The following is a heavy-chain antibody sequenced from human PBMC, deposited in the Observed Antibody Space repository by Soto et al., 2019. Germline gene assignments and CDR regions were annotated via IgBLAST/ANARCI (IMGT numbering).Heavy chain of an antibody. J-gene: IGHJ6*02. Sequence: SETLSLTCAVSGGSISSGGYSWSWIRQPPGKGLEWIGYIYHSGSTYYNPSLKSRVTISVDRSKNQFSLKLSSVTAADTAVYYCARDRASCHLSCGMDVWGQGTTVTVSS. D-gene: IGHD2-2*01. CDR2: IYHSGST. V-gene: IGHV4-30-2*01. CDR3: ARDRASCHLSCGMDV. CDR1: GGSISSGGYS.